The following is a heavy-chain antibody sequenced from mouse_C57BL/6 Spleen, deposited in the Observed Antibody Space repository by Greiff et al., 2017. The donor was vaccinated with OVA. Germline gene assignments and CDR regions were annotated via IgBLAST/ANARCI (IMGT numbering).Heavy chain of an antibody. D-gene: IGHD1-1*01. CDR2: IDPSDSYT. Sequence: QVQLQQPGAELVMPGASVKLSCKASGYTFTSYWMHWVKQRPGQGLEWIGEIDPSDSYTNYTQKFKGKSTLTVDKSSSTAYMQLSSLTSEDSAVYYCARGIHYYGSSHWYFDVWGTGTTVTVSS. V-gene: IGHV1-69*01. CDR3: ARGIHYYGSSHWYFDV. CDR1: GYTFTSYW. J-gene: IGHJ1*03.